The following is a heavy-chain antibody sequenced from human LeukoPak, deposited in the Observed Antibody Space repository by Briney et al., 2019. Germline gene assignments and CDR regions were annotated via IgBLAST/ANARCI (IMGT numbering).Heavy chain of an antibody. Sequence: GASVKVSCKASGYTFTSYYMHWVRQAPGQGLEWMGWINPNSGGTNYAQKFQGRVTMTRDTSISTAYMELSRLRSDDTAVYYCARYQVDSSGSHWFDPWGQGTLVTVSS. V-gene: IGHV1-2*02. CDR1: GYTFTSYY. D-gene: IGHD3-22*01. CDR2: INPNSGGT. CDR3: ARYQVDSSGSHWFDP. J-gene: IGHJ5*02.